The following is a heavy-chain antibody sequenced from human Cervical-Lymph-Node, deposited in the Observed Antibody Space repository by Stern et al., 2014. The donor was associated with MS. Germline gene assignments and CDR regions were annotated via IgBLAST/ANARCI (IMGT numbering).Heavy chain of an antibody. V-gene: IGHV1-24*01. Sequence: QVQLVQSGAEVKKPGASVKVSCKVSGYILTKLAMHWVRQAPGKGLEWMGGFDTDEGGTLYAQKFQGRVTMTEDTSTDTAYMELRSLRSEDTAVYFCATDHPTVGIYDALAMWGQGTRVTVSS. D-gene: IGHD6-13*01. CDR3: ATDHPTVGIYDALAM. CDR2: FDTDEGGT. CDR1: GYILTKLA. J-gene: IGHJ3*02.